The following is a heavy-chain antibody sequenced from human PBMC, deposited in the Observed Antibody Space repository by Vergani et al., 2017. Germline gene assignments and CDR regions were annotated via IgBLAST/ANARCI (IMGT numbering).Heavy chain of an antibody. CDR3: ARGRVGATTIFDY. D-gene: IGHD1-26*01. CDR2: IGTAGDT. CDR1: GFTFSSYD. V-gene: IGHV3-13*01. Sequence: VQLVESGGGVVQPGRSLRLSCAASGFTFSSYDMHWVRQATGKGLEWVSGIGTAGDTYYPGSVKGRFTISRENAKNSLYLQMNSLRAGDTAVYYCARGRVGATTIFDYWGQGTLVTVSS. J-gene: IGHJ4*02.